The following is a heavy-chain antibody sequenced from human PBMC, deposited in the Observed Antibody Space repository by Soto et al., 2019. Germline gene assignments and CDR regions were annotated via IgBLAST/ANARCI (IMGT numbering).Heavy chain of an antibody. CDR3: ARSLVVITPDDAFDI. D-gene: IGHD3-22*01. CDR1: GYTFTSYG. V-gene: IGHV1-18*01. CDR2: ISAYNGNT. Sequence: ASVKVSCKASGYTFTSYGISWVRQAPGQGLEWMGWISAYNGNTNYAQKLQGRVTMTTDTSTSTAYMELRSLRSDDTAVYYCARSLVVITPDDAFDIWGQGTMVTVSS. J-gene: IGHJ3*02.